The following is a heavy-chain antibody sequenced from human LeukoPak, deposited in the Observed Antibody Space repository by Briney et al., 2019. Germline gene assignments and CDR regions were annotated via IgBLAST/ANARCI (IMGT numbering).Heavy chain of an antibody. J-gene: IGHJ4*02. CDR2: INHSGST. CDR3: ARPLKDY. Sequence: SETLSLTCAVYGGSFSGYYWSWIRQPPGKGLEWIGEINHSGSTNYNPSLKSRVTISVDTSKNQFSLKLNSVTAADTAVYYCARPLKDYWGQGTLVTVSS. V-gene: IGHV4-34*01. CDR1: GGSFSGYY.